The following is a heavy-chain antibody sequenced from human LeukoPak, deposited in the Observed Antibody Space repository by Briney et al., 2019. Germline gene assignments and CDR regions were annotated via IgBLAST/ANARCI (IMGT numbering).Heavy chain of an antibody. CDR3: ARGDCSSTSCYVWYFDL. CDR2: IYYSGST. CDR1: GGSVSSGSYY. J-gene: IGHJ2*01. Sequence: SETLSLTCTVSGGSVSSGSYYWIWIRQPPGKGLEWIGYIYYSGSTNYNPSLKSRVTISVDTSKNQFSLKLSSVTAADTAVYYCARGDCSSTSCYVWYFDLWGRGTLVTVSS. V-gene: IGHV4-61*01. D-gene: IGHD2-2*01.